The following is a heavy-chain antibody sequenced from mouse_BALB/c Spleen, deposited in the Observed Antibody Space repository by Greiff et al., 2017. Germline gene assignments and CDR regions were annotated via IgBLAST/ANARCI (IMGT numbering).Heavy chain of an antibody. CDR1: GFTFSSYG. CDR3: ARNLLYYYGSSYKDY. Sequence: EVMLVESGGDLVKPGGSLKLSCAASGFTFSSYGMSWVRQTPDKRLEWVATISSGGSYTYYPDSVKGRFTISRDNAKNTLYLQMSSLKSEDTAMYYCARNLLYYYGSSYKDYWGQGTSVTVSS. V-gene: IGHV5-6*02. CDR2: ISSGGSYT. D-gene: IGHD1-1*01. J-gene: IGHJ4*01.